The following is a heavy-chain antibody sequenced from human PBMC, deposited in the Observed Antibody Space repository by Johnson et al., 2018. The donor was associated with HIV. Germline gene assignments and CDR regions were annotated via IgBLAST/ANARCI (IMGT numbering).Heavy chain of an antibody. Sequence: VQLVESGGGLVQRGGSLRLSCAASGFTVSSNYMTWVRQAPGKGLEWVANIKQDGSEKYYVDSVKGRFTISRDNAKNSLYLQMNSLRAEDTAVYYCARDKANWGPSRDVGAFDIWGQGTMVTVSS. D-gene: IGHD7-27*01. V-gene: IGHV3-7*05. J-gene: IGHJ3*02. CDR1: GFTVSSNY. CDR3: ARDKANWGPSRDVGAFDI. CDR2: IKQDGSEK.